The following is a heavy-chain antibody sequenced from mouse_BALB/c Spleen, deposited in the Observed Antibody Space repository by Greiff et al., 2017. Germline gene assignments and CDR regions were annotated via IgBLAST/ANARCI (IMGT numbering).Heavy chain of an antibody. CDR1: GFSLTSYG. V-gene: IGHV2-9*02. Sequence: VTLVESGPGLVAPSQCLSITCTVSGFSLTSYGVHWVRQPPGKGLEWLGVIWAGGSTNYNSALLSRLSIRKDNSKSQVFLKMNSLQTDDTAMYYCARDHYGSSAFADWGQGTLVTVSA. D-gene: IGHD1-1*01. J-gene: IGHJ3*01. CDR3: ARDHYGSSAFAD. CDR2: IWAGGST.